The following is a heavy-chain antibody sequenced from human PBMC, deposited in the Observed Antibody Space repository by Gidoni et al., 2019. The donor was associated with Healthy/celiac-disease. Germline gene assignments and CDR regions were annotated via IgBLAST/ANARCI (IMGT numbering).Heavy chain of an antibody. CDR3: ARDKNGMDAA. CDR1: GYTFTSYY. CDR2: INPSGGST. V-gene: IGHV1-46*01. D-gene: IGHD2-8*01. Sequence: QLQLVQSGAEVKKPAASVEVSCKASGYTFTSYYMHWGRQAPGQGIELMGIINPSGGSTSYAQKFQGRVTMTRDTSTSTVYMELSSLGSEDTAVYYCARDKNGMDAAWGQGTLVTVSS. J-gene: IGHJ5*02.